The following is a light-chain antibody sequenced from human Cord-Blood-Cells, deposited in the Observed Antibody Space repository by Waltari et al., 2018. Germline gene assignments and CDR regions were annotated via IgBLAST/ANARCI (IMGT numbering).Light chain of an antibody. CDR3: QQSYSTPPIP. J-gene: IGKJ5*01. CDR2: APS. CDR1: QSISSY. V-gene: IGKV1-39*01. Sequence: DIQMTQSPSSLSASVGDRVTITCRASQSISSYLNWYQQNPWKAPQLLIYAPSSLQSGVPSRFSGSGSGTDFTLPISSLQPEDFSTYYCQQSYSTPPIPFGQGTRLEIK.